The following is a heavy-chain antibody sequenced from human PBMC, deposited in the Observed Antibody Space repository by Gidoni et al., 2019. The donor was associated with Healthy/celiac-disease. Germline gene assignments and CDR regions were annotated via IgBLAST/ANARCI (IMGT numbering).Heavy chain of an antibody. J-gene: IGHJ6*04. CDR2: IYYSGST. CDR1: GCSISSSSYY. CDR3: ATLISSSWYRNYYYYYGMDV. D-gene: IGHD6-13*01. Sequence: QLQLQESGPGLVTPSETLSLTCTVSGCSISSSSYYWGWIRQPPGKGLEWIGSIYYSGSTYYNQYLKSRVTISVDTYKNKFSLKLSSVTAADTAVYYCATLISSSWYRNYYYYYGMDVWGKGTTVTVSS. V-gene: IGHV4-39*01.